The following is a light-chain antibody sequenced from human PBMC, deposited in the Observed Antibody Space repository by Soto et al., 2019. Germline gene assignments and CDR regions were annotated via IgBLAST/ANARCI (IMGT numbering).Light chain of an antibody. CDR2: DVG. CDR1: ISDVGSSNY. Sequence: QSVLTQPPSASGSPGQSVTISCTGTISDVGSSNYVSWYQQHPGKAPKLMIFDVGERPSGVPDRFSGSKSGNTASLTVSGLQADDEADYYCSSYAGVNALVFGGGTKVTVL. V-gene: IGLV2-8*01. CDR3: SSYAGVNALV. J-gene: IGLJ2*01.